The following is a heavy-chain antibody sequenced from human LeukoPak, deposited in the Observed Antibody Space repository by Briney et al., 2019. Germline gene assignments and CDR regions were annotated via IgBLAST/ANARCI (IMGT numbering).Heavy chain of an antibody. CDR1: GFTFRNLA. CDR3: AKGQELDDGVFDS. Sequence: GGSLRLSCAASGFTFRNLAMNWVRQAPGKGLEWVSTIRSNGDTAYNADSVRGRFAISRDNSKNALFLQMNSLRVEDTAIYYCAKGQELDDGVFDSWGQGTLVTVSS. V-gene: IGHV3-23*01. J-gene: IGHJ4*02. CDR2: IRSNGDTA. D-gene: IGHD1-1*01.